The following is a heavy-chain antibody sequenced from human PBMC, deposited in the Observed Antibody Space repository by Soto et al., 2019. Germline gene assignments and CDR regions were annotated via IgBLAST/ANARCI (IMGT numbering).Heavy chain of an antibody. V-gene: IGHV3-66*01. CDR1: GFTVSRKY. CDR3: ARDDVLCDGGRCYGIPLDV. CDR2: IQSGGTT. Sequence: EVQLVESGGGLVQPGGSLRLSCAASGFTVSRKYMTWVRQAPGKGLEWVSLIQSGGTTYYADSVKGRFTISRDTSENTLHLQMDSLGVEDTAVYYGARDDVLCDGGRCYGIPLDVWCKGTTVTVSS. J-gene: IGHJ6*04. D-gene: IGHD2-15*01.